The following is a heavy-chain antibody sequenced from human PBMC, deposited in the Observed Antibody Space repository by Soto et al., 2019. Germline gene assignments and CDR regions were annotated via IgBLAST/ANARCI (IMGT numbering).Heavy chain of an antibody. V-gene: IGHV4-59*01. CDR3: ARDATKYYYDSSGYFSAFDI. CDR2: IYYSGST. D-gene: IGHD3-22*01. Sequence: PSETLSLTCTVSGGSISSYYWSWIRQPPGKGLEWIGYIYYSGSTNYNPSLKSRVTISVDTSKNQFSLKLSSVTAADTAVYYCARDATKYYYDSSGYFSAFDIWGQGTMVTV. CDR1: GGSISSYY. J-gene: IGHJ3*02.